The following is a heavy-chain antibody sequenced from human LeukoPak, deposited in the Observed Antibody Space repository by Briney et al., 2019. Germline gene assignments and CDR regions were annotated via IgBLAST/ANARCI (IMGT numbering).Heavy chain of an antibody. CDR2: IYYSGST. CDR3: APIGLWGATPYDY. J-gene: IGHJ4*02. Sequence: SETLSLTCTVSGYSLSSGYYWGWIRQPPGKGLEWIGSIYYSGSTYYNPALKSRVTISVDTSKNQFSLKLSSVTAADTAVYYCAPIGLWGATPYDYWGQGTLVTVSS. D-gene: IGHD1-26*01. V-gene: IGHV4-38-2*02. CDR1: GYSLSSGYY.